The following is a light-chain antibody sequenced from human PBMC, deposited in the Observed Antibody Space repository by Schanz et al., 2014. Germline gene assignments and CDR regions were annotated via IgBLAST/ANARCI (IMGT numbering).Light chain of an antibody. J-gene: IGLJ3*02. V-gene: IGLV1-44*01. CDR1: SSSIASNT. Sequence: QSVLTQPPSASGTPGQTVTISCSGGSSSIASNTVTWYQQLAGTAPKLLIYSNVQRPSGVPDRFSGSKSGTSASLAISGLQSEDEADYYCAAWDDSLNGHWVFGGGTKLTV. CDR2: SNV. CDR3: AAWDDSLNGHWV.